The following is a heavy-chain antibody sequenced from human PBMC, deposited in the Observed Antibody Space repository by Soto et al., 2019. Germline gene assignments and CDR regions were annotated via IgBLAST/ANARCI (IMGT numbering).Heavy chain of an antibody. Sequence: PSETLSLICAVSGGSISSGGYSWSWIRQPPGKGLEWIGYIYHSGSTYYNPSLKSRVTISVDRSKNQFSLKLSSVTPADTAVYYCATVPLIRGQGTLVPVSS. CDR1: GGSISSGGYS. CDR3: ATVPLI. D-gene: IGHD2-8*01. J-gene: IGHJ4*02. CDR2: IYHSGST. V-gene: IGHV4-30-2*01.